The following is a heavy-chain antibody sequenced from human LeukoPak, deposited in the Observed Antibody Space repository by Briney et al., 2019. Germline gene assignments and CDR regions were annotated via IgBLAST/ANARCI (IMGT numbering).Heavy chain of an antibody. CDR2: ISGGADSA. D-gene: IGHD6-13*01. V-gene: IGHV3-23*01. CDR3: AKGSSWHRLDM. CDR1: GFTFSSYW. J-gene: IGHJ3*02. Sequence: GGSLRLSCAASGFTFSSYWMHWVRQAPGKGLEWVSAISGGADSAYYADSVKGRFTISRDNSKNTLYLQMNSLRVGDTAVYYCAKGSSWHRLDMWGQGTMITVSS.